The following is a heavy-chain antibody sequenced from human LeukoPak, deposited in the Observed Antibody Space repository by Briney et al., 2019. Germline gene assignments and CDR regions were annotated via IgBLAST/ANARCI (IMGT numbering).Heavy chain of an antibody. CDR1: GGSISSYY. J-gene: IGHJ4*02. Sequence: SETLSLTCTVSGGSISSYYWSWIRQPPGKGLEWIGYIYYSGSTNYNPSLKSRVTISVDTSKNQFSLKLTSVTAADTAVYYCARDGYSSGWYTIDYWGQGTLVTVSS. CDR3: ARDGYSSGWYTIDY. CDR2: IYYSGST. D-gene: IGHD6-19*01. V-gene: IGHV4-59*01.